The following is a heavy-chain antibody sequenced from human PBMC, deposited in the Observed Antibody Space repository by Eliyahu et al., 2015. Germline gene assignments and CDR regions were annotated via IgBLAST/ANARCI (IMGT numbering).Heavy chain of an antibody. D-gene: IGHD2-21*01. Sequence: QVLLQESGPGLVKLSDTLSLTCTXFGASVGSYNWNWIRQAPGKGMEWIGNLFNTGSADYKSSLKSRVIISVDASRNQISLKLRSVTAADTAVYYCAKSSPYSAIDVWGQGTMVTVSS. J-gene: IGHJ4*02. CDR2: LFNTGSA. CDR1: GASVGSYN. V-gene: IGHV4-59*02. CDR3: AKSSPYSAIDV.